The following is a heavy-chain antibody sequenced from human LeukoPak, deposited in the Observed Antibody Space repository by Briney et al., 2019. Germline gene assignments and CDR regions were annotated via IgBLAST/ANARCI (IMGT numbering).Heavy chain of an antibody. V-gene: IGHV1-2*02. CDR3: ARVDYDFWSGHRHFDY. CDR2: INPNSGGT. Sequence: ASVKVSCKASGYTFTSYYMHWVRQAPGQGLEWMGWINPNSGGTNYAQKFQGRVTMTRDTSISTAYMELSRLRSDDTAVYYCARVDYDFWSGHRHFDYWGQGTLVTVSS. J-gene: IGHJ4*02. CDR1: GYTFTSYY. D-gene: IGHD3-3*01.